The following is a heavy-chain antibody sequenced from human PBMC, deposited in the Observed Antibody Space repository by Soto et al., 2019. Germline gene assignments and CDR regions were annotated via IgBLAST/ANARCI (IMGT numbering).Heavy chain of an antibody. V-gene: IGHV5-51*01. CDR2: IYPGDSDT. J-gene: IGHJ6*02. CDR3: ARREYDIVTGYPLSYGMDV. Sequence: GESLKISCNGFGYSFTSYWIGRVRQLPGKGLEWMGIIYPGDSDTRYSPSFQGQVTISADKSISTAYLQWSSLKASDTAMYYCARREYDIVTGYPLSYGMDVWGQGTTVTVSS. CDR1: GYSFTSYW. D-gene: IGHD3-9*01.